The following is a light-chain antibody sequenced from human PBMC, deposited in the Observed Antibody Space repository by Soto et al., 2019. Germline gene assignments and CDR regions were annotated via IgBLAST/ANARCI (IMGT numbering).Light chain of an antibody. J-gene: IGKJ1*01. CDR1: QGIGDT. CDR3: QQYNT. CDR2: GAS. V-gene: IGKV3D-15*01. Sequence: EIVMTQSPATLSVSPGERATLSCRASQGIGDTLAWYQHKPGQAPRLLIYGASSRATGIPDRFSGSGSGTDFTLTISRLEPEDFAVYYCQQYNTFGQGTKVDIK.